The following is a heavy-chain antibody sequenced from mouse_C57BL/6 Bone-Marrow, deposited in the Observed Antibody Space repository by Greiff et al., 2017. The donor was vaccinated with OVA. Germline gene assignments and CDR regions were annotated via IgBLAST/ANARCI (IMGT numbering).Heavy chain of an antibody. CDR1: GFSFTSYG. D-gene: IGHD3-1*01. CDR2: IWSDGST. V-gene: IGHV2-6-1*01. J-gene: IGHJ4*01. CDR3: ARHKARGDYAMDY. Sequence: QVQLQQSGPGLVAPSQSLSITCTVSGFSFTSYGVHWVRQPPGKGLEWLVVIWSDGSTNYNSALKSRLSISTDNSKSQVFLKMNSLQTADTAMYFCARHKARGDYAMDYWGQGTSVTVSS.